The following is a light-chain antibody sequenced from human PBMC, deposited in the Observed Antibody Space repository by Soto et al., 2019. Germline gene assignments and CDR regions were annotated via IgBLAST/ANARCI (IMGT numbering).Light chain of an antibody. CDR3: QLARSFPIT. J-gene: IGKJ5*01. Sequence: AVRMTQSQSSLSASTGDRVTITFRVSQAINNYLVWFQQKPGKAPKVLIYAASTLQTGVPSRFSGSGSGTDFTLTISSLQPEDFATYSCQLARSFPITFGQGTRLEIK. V-gene: IGKV1-8*01. CDR1: QAINNY. CDR2: AAS.